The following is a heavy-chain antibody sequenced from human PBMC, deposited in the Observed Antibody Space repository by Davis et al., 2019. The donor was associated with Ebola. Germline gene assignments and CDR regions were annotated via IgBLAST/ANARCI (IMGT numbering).Heavy chain of an antibody. V-gene: IGHV3-48*01. CDR1: GFTFSSNY. D-gene: IGHD6-6*01. CDR2: ISSSGSTI. CDR3: ARDRAARPYYYYYGMDV. J-gene: IGHJ6*02. Sequence: GGSLRLSCAASGFTFSSNYMSWVRQAPGKGLEWVSYISSSGSTIYYADSVKGRFTISRDNSKNTLYLQMNSLRAEDTAVYYCARDRAARPYYYYYGMDVWGQGTTVTVSS.